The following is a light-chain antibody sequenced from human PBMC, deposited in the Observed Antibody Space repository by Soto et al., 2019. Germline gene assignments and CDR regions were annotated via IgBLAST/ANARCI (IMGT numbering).Light chain of an antibody. V-gene: IGKV3D-20*02. CDR2: GAS. CDR3: QQHINWPLT. J-gene: IGKJ4*01. Sequence: EIVLTHSPGTLPLSPGEIATRSCRASQSVSSSYLAWYQQKPGQAPRLLIYGASSRATGIPDRFSGSGSGTDFTLTISRLEPEDFALYYCQQHINWPLTFGGGTKVDIK. CDR1: QSVSSSY.